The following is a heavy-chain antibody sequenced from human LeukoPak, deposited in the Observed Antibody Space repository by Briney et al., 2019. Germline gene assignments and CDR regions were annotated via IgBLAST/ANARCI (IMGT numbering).Heavy chain of an antibody. J-gene: IGHJ3*02. D-gene: IGHD3-10*01. CDR2: ISGSGGRI. Sequence: GGSLRLSCGGSGFTFSSHAMSWVRQAPGKGLEWVSSISGSGGRINYAASVKGRFTISRDNSKNTLYLQMNSLRAEDTAIYYCARDANFGYDAFDIWGQGTMVTVSS. V-gene: IGHV3-23*01. CDR1: GFTFSSHA. CDR3: ARDANFGYDAFDI.